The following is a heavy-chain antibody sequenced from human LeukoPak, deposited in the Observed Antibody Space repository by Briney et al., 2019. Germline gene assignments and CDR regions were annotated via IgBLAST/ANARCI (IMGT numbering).Heavy chain of an antibody. V-gene: IGHV1-69*13. J-gene: IGHJ6*04. Sequence: SVKVSCKASGGTFSSYAISWVRQVPGQGLEWMGGIIPIFGTANYAQKFQGRVTITADESTSTAYMELSSLRSEDTAVYYCARDIVVVVAAKWGYYYGMDVWGKGTTVTVSS. CDR1: GGTFSSYA. CDR2: IIPIFGTA. D-gene: IGHD2-15*01. CDR3: ARDIVVVVAAKWGYYYGMDV.